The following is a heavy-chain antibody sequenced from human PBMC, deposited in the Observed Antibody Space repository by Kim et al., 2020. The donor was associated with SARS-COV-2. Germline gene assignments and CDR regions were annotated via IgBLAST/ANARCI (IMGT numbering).Heavy chain of an antibody. CDR1: GYTFTSYA. J-gene: IGHJ3*02. D-gene: IGHD3-10*01. CDR3: AREELYYYGIVTRGEAFDI. V-gene: IGHV1-3*01. CDR2: INAGNGNT. Sequence: ASVKVSCKASGYTFTSYAMHWVRQAPGQRLEWMGWINAGNGNTKYSQKFQGRVTITRDTSASTAYMELSSLRSEDTAVYYCAREELYYYGIVTRGEAFDIWGQGTMVTVSS.